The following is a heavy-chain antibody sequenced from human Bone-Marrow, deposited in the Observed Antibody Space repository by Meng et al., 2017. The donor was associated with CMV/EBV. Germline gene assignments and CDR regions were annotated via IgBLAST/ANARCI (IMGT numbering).Heavy chain of an antibody. CDR1: GFTFSSYA. CDR3: AKDAGGEIMWDD. CDR2: ISGSGGST. J-gene: IGHJ4*02. Sequence: GGSLRLSCAASGFTFSSYAMSWVRQAPGKGLEWVSAISGSGGSTYYADSVKGRFTISRDNSKDTLYLEMNSLRVEDTAEYFCAKDAGGEIMWDDWSQGTLVTVSS. V-gene: IGHV3-23*01. D-gene: IGHD3-10*01.